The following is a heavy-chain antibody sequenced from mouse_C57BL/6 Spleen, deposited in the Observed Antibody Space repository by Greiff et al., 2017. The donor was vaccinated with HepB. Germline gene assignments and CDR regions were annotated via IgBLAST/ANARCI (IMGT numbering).Heavy chain of an antibody. CDR2: INPNNGGT. J-gene: IGHJ1*03. V-gene: IGHV1-26*01. D-gene: IGHD1-1*01. CDR3: AREDHYYGSYWYFDV. Sequence: VQLQQSGPELVKPGASVKISCKASGYTFTDYYMNWVKQSHGKSLEWIGDINPNNGGTSYNQKFKGKATLTVDKSSSTAYMELRSLTSEDSAVYYCAREDHYYGSYWYFDVWGTGTTVTVSS. CDR1: GYTFTDYY.